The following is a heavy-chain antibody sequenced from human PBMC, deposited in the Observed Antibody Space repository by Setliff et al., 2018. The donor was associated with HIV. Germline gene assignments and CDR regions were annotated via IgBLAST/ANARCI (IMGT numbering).Heavy chain of an antibody. Sequence: PSETLSLTCIVSGDSLSSPTSYWGWIRQPPGKGLEWIGRISYTGNAYYSPSLRSRVTMSVDTSRNQFSLKVNSVTAADTAIYYCARVRIRGTKGGSYFYYGMDVWGQGTKVTVSS. CDR1: GDSLSSPTSY. V-gene: IGHV4-39*07. CDR3: ARVRIRGTKGGSYFYYGMDV. CDR2: ISYTGNA. J-gene: IGHJ6*02. D-gene: IGHD3-16*01.